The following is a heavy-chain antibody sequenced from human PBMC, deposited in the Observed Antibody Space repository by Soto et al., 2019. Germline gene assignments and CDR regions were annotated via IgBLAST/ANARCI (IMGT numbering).Heavy chain of an antibody. CDR1: GFTFSNAW. CDR3: TTALANWGSDYFDY. Sequence: GGSLRLSCAASGFTFSNAWMSWVRQAPGKGLEWVGRIKSKTDGGTTDYAAPVKGRFTISRDDSKNTLYLQMNSLKTEDTAVYYCTTALANWGSDYFDYGGQGTRVSVFS. CDR2: IKSKTDGGTT. D-gene: IGHD7-27*01. V-gene: IGHV3-15*01. J-gene: IGHJ4*02.